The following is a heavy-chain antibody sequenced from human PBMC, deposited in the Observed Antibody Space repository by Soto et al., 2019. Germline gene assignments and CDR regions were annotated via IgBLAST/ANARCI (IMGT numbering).Heavy chain of an antibody. V-gene: IGHV3-23*01. D-gene: IGHD3-9*01. J-gene: IGHJ4*02. CDR1: GFTFSSYA. CDR2: VSRSGDNT. Sequence: GGSLRLSCAASGFTFSSYAMSWVRQAPGEGLEWVSAVSRSGDNTYHADSVKGRFTISRDNSKNTLYLQMNSLRVEDTAVYYCAKDFGHYDIAYFDYWGQGTLVTVSS. CDR3: AKDFGHYDIAYFDY.